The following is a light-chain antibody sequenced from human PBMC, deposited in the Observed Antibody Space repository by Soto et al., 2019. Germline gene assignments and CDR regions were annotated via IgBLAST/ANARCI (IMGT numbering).Light chain of an antibody. CDR3: QQYGSSPPLT. CDR1: QSVSSNY. J-gene: IGKJ4*01. CDR2: GAS. Sequence: ESVWKQSPGTLSLSPGASATLSCMASQSVSSNYLAWYQQKPGQAPRLLIYGASTRATGIPDRFSGSGSGTDFTLTISRPEPEDSAVYYGQQYGSSPPLTVGGGTKGALK. V-gene: IGKV3-20*01.